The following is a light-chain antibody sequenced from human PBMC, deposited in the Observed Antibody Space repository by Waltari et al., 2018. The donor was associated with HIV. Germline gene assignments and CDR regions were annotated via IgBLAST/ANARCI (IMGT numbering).Light chain of an antibody. CDR3: SSYAGSNNWV. J-gene: IGLJ3*02. V-gene: IGLV2-8*01. Sequence: QSALPQPPSASGSPGQTVPIPCTWISSDVGGYNYVSWYQQYPGKASQVMIFEISNRPSGVPDRFSGSRSGNTASLTVSGLQAEDEADYYCSSYAGSNNWVFGGGTKLTVL. CDR1: SSDVGGYNY. CDR2: EIS.